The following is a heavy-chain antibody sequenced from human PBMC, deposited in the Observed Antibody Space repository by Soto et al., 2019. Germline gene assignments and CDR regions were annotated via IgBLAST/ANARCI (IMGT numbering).Heavy chain of an antibody. J-gene: IGHJ3*01. Sequence: EVQLLESGGGLLQPGGSLRLSCAASGFTFSRYAMSWVRQATGKGLEGVSVISGSGGSTYYADSVKGRFTISRDNSKNTLYLQMNSLRADDTAVYYCSSPNNYKDAFDFWGQGTLVTVSS. CDR1: GFTFSRYA. D-gene: IGHD1-20*01. V-gene: IGHV3-23*01. CDR2: ISGSGGST. CDR3: SSPNNYKDAFDF.